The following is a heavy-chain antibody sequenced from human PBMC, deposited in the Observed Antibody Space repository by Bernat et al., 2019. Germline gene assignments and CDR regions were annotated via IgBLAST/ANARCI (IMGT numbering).Heavy chain of an antibody. V-gene: IGHV7-4-1*01. J-gene: IGHJ6*02. CDR2: INTNTGNP. Sequence: QVQLVQSGYELKKPGASVKVSCKASGYTFTSYAMNWVRQAPGQGLEWMGWINTNTGNPTYAQGFTGRFVFSLDTSVSTAYLQIGSLKAEDTAVYYCAILLGTYDILTPGYYGMDVWGQGTTVTVSS. D-gene: IGHD3-9*01. CDR3: AILLGTYDILTPGYYGMDV. CDR1: GYTFTSYA.